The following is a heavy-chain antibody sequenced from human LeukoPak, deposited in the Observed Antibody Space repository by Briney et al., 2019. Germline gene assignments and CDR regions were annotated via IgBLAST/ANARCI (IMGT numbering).Heavy chain of an antibody. CDR2: ISSSGHST. V-gene: IGHV3-23*01. CDR3: ANEGPNFDS. Sequence: PGGSLRLSCAASGFTFSSYATSWVRQAPWKGLEWVSVISSSGHSTRYADSVKGRFTISRDNSKNTVYLQMNSLRAEDTAVYYCANEGPNFDSWGQGPLVTVSS. CDR1: GFTFSSYA. J-gene: IGHJ4*02. D-gene: IGHD2-8*01.